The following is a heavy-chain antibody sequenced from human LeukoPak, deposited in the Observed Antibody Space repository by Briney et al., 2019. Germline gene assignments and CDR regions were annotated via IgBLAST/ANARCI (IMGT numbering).Heavy chain of an antibody. CDR1: GFTLSNAW. Sequence: GRSLRLSCAVSGFTLSNAWMSWVRQAPGTGREWVGVISFHGTDSFSADSVNGRFTISKDNSKTTLYLQMRSLRADDTAVHYCARPRALVSRISSFDIWGQGTMVTVSS. CDR3: ARPRALVSRISSFDI. J-gene: IGHJ3*02. D-gene: IGHD2/OR15-2a*01. CDR2: ISFHGTDS. V-gene: IGHV3-30*03.